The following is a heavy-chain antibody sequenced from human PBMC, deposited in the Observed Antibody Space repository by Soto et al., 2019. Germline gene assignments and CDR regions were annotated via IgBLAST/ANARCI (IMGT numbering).Heavy chain of an antibody. CDR3: ARQGFGPLHGLVDV. D-gene: IGHD3-10*01. V-gene: IGHV4-59*08. Sequence: QVHLQESGPGLVKPSETLSLSCTVSGGSFTSYYWGWIRQPPGKEMEWIGYVHHSWGSAYNPSLQSRVAISLDTSKCQFPLKLTSVTATDTALYYCARQGFGPLHGLVDVWGQGTTVIVSS. CDR2: VHHSWGS. J-gene: IGHJ6*02. CDR1: GGSFTSYY.